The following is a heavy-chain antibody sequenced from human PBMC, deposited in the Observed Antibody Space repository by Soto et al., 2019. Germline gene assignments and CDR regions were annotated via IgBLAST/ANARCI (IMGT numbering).Heavy chain of an antibody. CDR2: ISSDGSNK. V-gene: IGHV3-30*18. CDR3: AKDQRWLQYYFHY. CDR1: GFTFSSYG. J-gene: IGHJ4*02. Sequence: QVQLVESGGGVVQPGRSLRLSCAASGFTFSSYGMHWVRQAPGKGLEWVAVISSDGSNKYYADSVKGRFTISRDTSKNPLYLQKNSLRAEDTAVYYCAKDQRWLQYYFHYWGQGTLVTVSS. D-gene: IGHD5-12*01.